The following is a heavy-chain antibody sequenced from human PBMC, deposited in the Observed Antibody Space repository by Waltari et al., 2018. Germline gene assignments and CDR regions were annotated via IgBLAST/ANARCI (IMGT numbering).Heavy chain of an antibody. J-gene: IGHJ4*02. CDR3: ARHAGYGVWEGFDF. CDR2: IYHRGGT. D-gene: IGHD3-16*01. CDR1: GGSIPSGSYH. V-gene: IGHV4-39*01. Sequence: QLHLEESGPGPVKPSETLSLTCTASGGSIPSGSYHWGWIRQPPGKGLEWIGSIYHRGGTYYNPALKTRLTISVDTSNNHFSLILNSVTAADTAVYYCARHAGYGVWEGFDFWGQGTLVTVSS.